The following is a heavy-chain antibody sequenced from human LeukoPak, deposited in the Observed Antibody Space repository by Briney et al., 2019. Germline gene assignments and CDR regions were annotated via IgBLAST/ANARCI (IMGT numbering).Heavy chain of an antibody. V-gene: IGHV3-20*04. CDR1: GFTFGDYG. CDR2: INWNGVST. Sequence: PGGSLRLSCAASGFTFGDYGLSWVRQAPGKGLEWGSGINWNGVSTGFADSVKGRFTISRDNAKNSLYLQMNSLRAEDTALYYCAILTRTPFDSWGQGTQVTVSS. CDR3: AILTRTPFDS. D-gene: IGHD1-7*01. J-gene: IGHJ4*02.